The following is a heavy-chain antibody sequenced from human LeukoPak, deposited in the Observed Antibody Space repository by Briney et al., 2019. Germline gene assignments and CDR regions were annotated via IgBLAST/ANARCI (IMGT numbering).Heavy chain of an antibody. CDR2: IKSKTDGGTT. Sequence: GGSLRLSCAASGFTFSSYSMNWVRQAPGKGLEWVGRIKSKTDGGTTDYAAPVKGRFTISRDDSKNTLYLQMNSLKTEDTAVYYCTTVAWIQLWLRYYYYMDVWGKGTTVTVSS. CDR1: GFTFSSYS. D-gene: IGHD5-18*01. J-gene: IGHJ6*03. V-gene: IGHV3-15*01. CDR3: TTVAWIQLWLRYYYYMDV.